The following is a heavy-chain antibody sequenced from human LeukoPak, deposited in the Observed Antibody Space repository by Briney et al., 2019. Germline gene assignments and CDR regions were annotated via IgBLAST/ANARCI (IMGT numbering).Heavy chain of an antibody. CDR3: ARFEFSGGYSHIY. CDR1: GYTFTSYD. V-gene: IGHV1-8*01. D-gene: IGHD3-22*01. Sequence: GASVKVSCRTSGYTFTSYDINWVRQATGQGLEWMGWMDPNSGNTGYAQNFQGRFTITRDTRITTAYMELSSLRSDDTAVYYCARFEFSGGYSHIYWGQGTLVTVSS. J-gene: IGHJ4*02. CDR2: MDPNSGNT.